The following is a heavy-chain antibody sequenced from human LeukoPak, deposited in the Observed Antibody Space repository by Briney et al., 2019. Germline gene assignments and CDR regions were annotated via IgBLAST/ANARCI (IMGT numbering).Heavy chain of an antibody. CDR1: GFTFSHYW. J-gene: IGHJ5*02. V-gene: IGHV3-7*01. CDR2: VKEDGSQK. D-gene: IGHD1-1*01. Sequence: GGSLRLSCAASGFTFSHYWMTWVRQAPGKGLEWVANVKEDGSQKTYVDSVKGRFTISRDNAKNSLYLQMNSLRVEDTAVYYCARLGLEVGGPNWFDPWGQGTLVTVSS. CDR3: ARLGLEVGGPNWFDP.